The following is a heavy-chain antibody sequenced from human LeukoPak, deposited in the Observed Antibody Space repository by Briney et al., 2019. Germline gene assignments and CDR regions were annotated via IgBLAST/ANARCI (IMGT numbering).Heavy chain of an antibody. Sequence: SVKVSRKASGGTFSSYAISWVRQAPGQGLEWMGGIIPIFGTANYAQKFQGRVTTTTDESTSTAYMELSSLRSEDTAVYYCARSPRWLQSVFDYWGQGTLVTVSS. D-gene: IGHD5-24*01. J-gene: IGHJ4*02. V-gene: IGHV1-69*05. CDR3: ARSPRWLQSVFDY. CDR1: GGTFSSYA. CDR2: IIPIFGTA.